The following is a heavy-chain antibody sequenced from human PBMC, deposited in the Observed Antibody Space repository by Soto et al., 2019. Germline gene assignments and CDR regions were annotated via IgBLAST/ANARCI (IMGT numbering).Heavy chain of an antibody. CDR2: IYSSGST. V-gene: IGHV4-4*07. Sequence: PSETLSLTCTVTGGTISGYYRTWIRQSAGGGLEWIGRIYSSGSTNYNPSLKSRVTISLDTSMNHFSLRISSVTAADTAVYYCARGQRFSDWFDPWGQGTLVTVSS. J-gene: IGHJ5*02. CDR1: GGTISGYY. CDR3: ARGQRFSDWFDP. D-gene: IGHD3-3*01.